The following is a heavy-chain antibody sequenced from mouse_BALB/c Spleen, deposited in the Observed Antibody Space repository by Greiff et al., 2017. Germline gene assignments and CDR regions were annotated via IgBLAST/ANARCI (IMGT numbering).Heavy chain of an antibody. V-gene: IGHV3-6*02. J-gene: IGHJ3*01. CDR3: ARGSLYDGSAWFAY. D-gene: IGHD2-3*01. CDR1: GYSITSGYY. Sequence: VQLKQSGPGLVKPSQSLSLTCSVTGYSITSGYYWNWIRQFPGNKLEWMGYISYDGSNNYNPSLKNRISITRDTSKNQFFLKLNSVTTEDTATYYCARGSLYDGSAWFAYWGQGTLVTVSA. CDR2: ISYDGSN.